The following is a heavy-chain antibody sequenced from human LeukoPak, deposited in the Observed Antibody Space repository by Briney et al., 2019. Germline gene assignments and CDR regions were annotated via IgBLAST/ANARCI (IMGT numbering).Heavy chain of an antibody. CDR2: IIPIFGTA. V-gene: IGHV1-69*13. CDR3: ASWRHDFWSGYYGHYYYYMDV. Sequence: SVKVSCKASGYTFTSYGISWVRQAPGQGLEWMGGIIPIFGTANYAQKFQGRVTITADESTSTAYMELSSLRSEDTAVYYCASWRHDFWSGYYGHYYYYMDVWGKGTTVTVSS. D-gene: IGHD3-3*01. CDR1: GYTFTSYG. J-gene: IGHJ6*03.